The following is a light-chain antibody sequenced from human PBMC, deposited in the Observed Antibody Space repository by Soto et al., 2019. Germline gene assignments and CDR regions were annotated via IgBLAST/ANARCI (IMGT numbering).Light chain of an antibody. CDR1: SSDVGYYNY. Sequence: QSALTQPASVSGSPGQSISISCAGASSDVGYYNYVSWYQQRPGKAPKLMIYEVSNRPSGVSNRFSGSKSDNTASLTISGLQAEDEADYYCSSYTTSSTLVFGGGTKLTVL. CDR2: EVS. V-gene: IGLV2-14*01. CDR3: SSYTTSSTLV. J-gene: IGLJ3*02.